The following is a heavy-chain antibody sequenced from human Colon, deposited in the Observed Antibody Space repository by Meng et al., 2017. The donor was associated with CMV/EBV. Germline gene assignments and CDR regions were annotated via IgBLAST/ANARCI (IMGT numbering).Heavy chain of an antibody. V-gene: IGHV3-23*01. CDR1: GFTFSDYG. D-gene: IGHD3-10*01. CDR3: AKFGRVWFGQLSL. J-gene: IGHJ4*02. Sequence: GESLKISCAASGFTFSDYGMTWVRQAPGKGLEWVSGIRGSGATTYYADSVKGRFTISRDNSKNTLYLQMNSLRAEDTAVYHCAKFGRVWFGQLSLWGQGTLVTVSS. CDR2: IRGSGATT.